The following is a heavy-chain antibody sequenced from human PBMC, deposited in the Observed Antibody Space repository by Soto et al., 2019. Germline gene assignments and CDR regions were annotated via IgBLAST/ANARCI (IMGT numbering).Heavy chain of an antibody. D-gene: IGHD3-22*01. Sequence: PSETLCLTCAVYGVSFSGCYWSWIRQPPGKGLEWIGEINHSGSTNYNPSLKSRVTISVDTSKNQFSLKLSSVTAADTAVYYCARTYYYDSSGYPDYWGQGTLVTVSS. V-gene: IGHV4-34*01. J-gene: IGHJ4*02. CDR3: ARTYYYDSSGYPDY. CDR2: INHSGST. CDR1: GVSFSGCY.